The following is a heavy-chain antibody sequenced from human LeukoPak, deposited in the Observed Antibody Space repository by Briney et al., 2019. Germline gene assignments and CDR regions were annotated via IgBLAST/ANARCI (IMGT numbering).Heavy chain of an antibody. Sequence: ASVKVSCKASGYTFTSYDINWVRQATGQGLEWMGWMNPNSGNTGYAQKFQGRVTMTRNTSISTAYMELSSLRSEDTAVYYCAASSTRIYYYYGMDVWGQGTTVTVSS. CDR3: AASSTRIYYYYGMDV. CDR1: GYTFTSYD. CDR2: MNPNSGNT. V-gene: IGHV1-8*01. J-gene: IGHJ6*02. D-gene: IGHD6-13*01.